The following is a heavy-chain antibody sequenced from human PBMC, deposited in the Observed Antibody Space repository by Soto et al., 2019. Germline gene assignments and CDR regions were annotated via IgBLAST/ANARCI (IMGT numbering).Heavy chain of an antibody. CDR2: ISYDGSNK. V-gene: IGHV3-30-3*01. CDR1: GFTFSSYA. D-gene: IGHD6-13*01. CDR3: ARDRHSSSWSYYYYYYGMDV. J-gene: IGHJ6*02. Sequence: GGSLRLSCAASGFTFSSYAMHWVRQAPGKGLEWVAVISYDGSNKYYADSVKGRFTISRDNSKNTLYLQMNSLRAEDTAVYYCARDRHSSSWSYYYYYYGMDVWGQGTTVTVLL.